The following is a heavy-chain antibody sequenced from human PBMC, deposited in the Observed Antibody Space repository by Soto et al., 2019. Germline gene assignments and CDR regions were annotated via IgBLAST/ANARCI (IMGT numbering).Heavy chain of an antibody. D-gene: IGHD3-10*01. Sequence: AVGSLRLSCAASGFSFSDYYMTWIRQAPGKGLEWVSYINSGGSTIYYADSVKGRFTVSRDNAKNSLYLQMDSLRADDTAVYYCASDPYYYASNYWGQGTLVTVSS. CDR3: ASDPYYYASNY. CDR1: GFSFSDYY. CDR2: INSGGSTI. J-gene: IGHJ4*02. V-gene: IGHV3-11*01.